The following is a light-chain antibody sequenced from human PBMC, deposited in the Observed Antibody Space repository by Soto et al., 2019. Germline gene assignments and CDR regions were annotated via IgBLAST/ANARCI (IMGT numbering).Light chain of an antibody. V-gene: IGKV3-15*01. CDR3: QQSRNWPLT. CDR1: QNVYNN. Sequence: EIVMTQSPATLSESPGEGATLSCKASQNVYNNLAWYQQRPGQPPRLLIYDASTRATGISARFSGSGYGTEFTLTISSLQSEDFAVYFCQQSRNWPLTFGGGTKV. CDR2: DAS. J-gene: IGKJ4*01.